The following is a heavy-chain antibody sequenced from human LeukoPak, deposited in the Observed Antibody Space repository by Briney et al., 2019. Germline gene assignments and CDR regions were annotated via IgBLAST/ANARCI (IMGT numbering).Heavy chain of an antibody. D-gene: IGHD3-22*01. CDR2: ISYDGGNK. Sequence: GGSLRLSCAASGFTFSSYGMHWVRQAPGKGLEWVAVISYDGGNKYYADSVKGRFTISRDNSKNTLYLQMNSLRAEDTAVYYCNYYYDSSGYYQDDAFDIWGQGTMVTVSS. V-gene: IGHV3-30*03. J-gene: IGHJ3*02. CDR3: NYYYDSSGYYQDDAFDI. CDR1: GFTFSSYG.